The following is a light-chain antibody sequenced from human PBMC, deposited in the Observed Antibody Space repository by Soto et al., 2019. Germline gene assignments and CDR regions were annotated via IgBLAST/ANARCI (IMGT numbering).Light chain of an antibody. CDR2: GNS. Sequence: QLLLTQPPSVSGAPGQRVTISCTGSSSNIGAGYDVHWYQQLPGTAPKLLIYGNSNRPSGVPDRFSGSKSGTSASLAITGLQAEDEADYYCQSYDSSLRVVFGGGTKLTVL. CDR1: SSNIGAGYD. CDR3: QSYDSSLRVV. V-gene: IGLV1-40*01. J-gene: IGLJ2*01.